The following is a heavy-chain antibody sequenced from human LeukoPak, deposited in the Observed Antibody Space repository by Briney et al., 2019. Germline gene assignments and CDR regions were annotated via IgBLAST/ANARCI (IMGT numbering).Heavy chain of an antibody. J-gene: IGHJ4*02. D-gene: IGHD3-22*01. CDR1: GYTFTGYY. Sequence: ASVKVSCKASGYTFTGYYMHWVRQAPGQGLEWVGWINPNSGGTNYAQKFQGRVTMTRDTSISTAYMELSRLRSDDTAVYYCARVSSRYYDSSGYLQRFDYWGQGTLVTVSS. CDR3: ARVSSRYYDSSGYLQRFDY. V-gene: IGHV1-2*02. CDR2: INPNSGGT.